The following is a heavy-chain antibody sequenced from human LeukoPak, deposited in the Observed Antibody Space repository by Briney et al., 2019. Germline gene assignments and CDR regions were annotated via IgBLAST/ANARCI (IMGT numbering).Heavy chain of an antibody. CDR3: ARALVRATMVWYFDL. J-gene: IGHJ2*01. CDR1: GGSISSSSYY. V-gene: IGHV4-39*01. Sequence: PSETLSLTRTVSGGSISSSSYYWGWIRQPPGKGLEWIGSIYYSGSTYYNPSLKSRVTISVDTSKNQFSLNLSSVTAADTAVYYCARALVRATMVWYFDLWGRGTLVTVSS. CDR2: IYYSGST. D-gene: IGHD5-12*01.